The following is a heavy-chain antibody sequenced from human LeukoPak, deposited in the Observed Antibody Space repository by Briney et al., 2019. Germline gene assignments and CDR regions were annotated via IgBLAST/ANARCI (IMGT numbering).Heavy chain of an antibody. CDR3: VRRVLSFSRPSNFDY. CDR2: IYYSGTT. D-gene: IGHD2-2*01. J-gene: IGHJ4*02. V-gene: IGHV4-38-2*01. Sequence: SETLSLTCAVSGYSISSGYYWGWIRQPPGKGLEWIGNIYYSGTTYYNPSLKSRVTISIDTSKKQFSLKLTSVTAADTAVYYCVRRVLSFSRPSNFDYWGQGILVTLSS. CDR1: GYSISSGYY.